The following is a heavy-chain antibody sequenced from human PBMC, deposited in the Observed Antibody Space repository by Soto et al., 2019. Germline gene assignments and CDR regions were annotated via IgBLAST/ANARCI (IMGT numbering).Heavy chain of an antibody. CDR1: GYTFTSYG. V-gene: IGHV1-18*01. J-gene: IGHJ3*02. CDR2: ISAYNGNT. Sequence: GASVKVSCKASGYTFTSYGISWVRQAPGQGLEWMGWISAYNGNTNYAQKLQGRVTMTTDTSTSTAYMELRSLRSDDTAVYYCARDPVIVVARGALDIWGQGTMVTVSS. D-gene: IGHD3-22*01. CDR3: ARDPVIVVARGALDI.